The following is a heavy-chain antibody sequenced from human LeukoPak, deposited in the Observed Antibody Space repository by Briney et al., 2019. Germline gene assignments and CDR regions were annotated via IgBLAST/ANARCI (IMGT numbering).Heavy chain of an antibody. J-gene: IGHJ6*02. Sequence: ASVKVSCKVSGYTLTELSMHWVRQAPGKGLEWMGGFDPEDGETIYAQKFQGRVTMTEDTSTDTAYMELSSLRSEDTAVYYCATPYGGNSGEFLWNYYGMDVWGQGTTVTVSS. CDR3: ATPYGGNSGEFLWNYYGMDV. CDR1: GYTLTELS. CDR2: FDPEDGET. D-gene: IGHD4-23*01. V-gene: IGHV1-24*01.